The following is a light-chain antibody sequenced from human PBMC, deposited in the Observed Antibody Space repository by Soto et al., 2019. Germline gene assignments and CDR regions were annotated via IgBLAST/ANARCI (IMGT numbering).Light chain of an antibody. CDR1: QSVSIK. V-gene: IGKV3-20*01. Sequence: EIVMTQYTANLSWSPVEIASISCIASQSVSIKLAWYQHKPGQAPRLLIYDASLRATGVPDRFSGSGSGTDFTLTITRLEPDDSAVYYCQKHGISHINCGKGTRRAIK. CDR2: DAS. CDR3: QKHGISHIN. J-gene: IGKJ5*01.